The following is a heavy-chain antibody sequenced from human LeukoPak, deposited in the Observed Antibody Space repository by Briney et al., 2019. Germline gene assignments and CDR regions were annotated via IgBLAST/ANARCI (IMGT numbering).Heavy chain of an antibody. CDR2: IKSKTDGGTT. V-gene: IGHV3-15*01. CDR3: TTGYGVTTLFPQAPDAFDI. D-gene: IGHD4-17*01. CDR1: GFTFSSYW. J-gene: IGHJ3*02. Sequence: GGSLRLSCAASGFTFSSYWMSWVRQAPGKGLEWVGRIKSKTDGGTTDYAAPVKGRFTISRDDSKNTLYLQMNSLKTEDTAVYYCTTGYGVTTLFPQAPDAFDIWGQGTMVTVSS.